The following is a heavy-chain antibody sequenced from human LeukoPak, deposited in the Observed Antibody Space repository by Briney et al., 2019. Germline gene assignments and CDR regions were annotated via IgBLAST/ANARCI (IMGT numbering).Heavy chain of an antibody. CDR1: GFTFSTYW. J-gene: IGHJ4*02. CDR3: ASIGLDLLFDY. Sequence: GGSLRLSCVAAGFTFSTYWMYWVRQVPGKGLVWVSRINSDGSSTAYADSVKGRFTISRDNAKNTLYMKMNSLRAEDTAVYYCASIGLDLLFDYWGQGTLVTVSS. CDR2: INSDGSST. D-gene: IGHD2-21*01. V-gene: IGHV3-74*01.